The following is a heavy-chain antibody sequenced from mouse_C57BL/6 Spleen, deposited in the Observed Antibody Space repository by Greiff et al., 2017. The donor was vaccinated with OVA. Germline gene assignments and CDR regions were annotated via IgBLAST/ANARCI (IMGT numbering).Heavy chain of an antibody. CDR3: ARHGLRQLAMDY. CDR2: FYPGSGSI. D-gene: IGHD3-2*01. Sequence: VKVVESGAELVKPGASVKLSCKASGYTFTEYTIHWVKQRSGQGLEWIGWFYPGSGSIKYNEKFKDKATLTADKSSSTVYMELSRLTSEDSAVYFCARHGLRQLAMDYWGQGTSVTVSS. V-gene: IGHV1-62-2*01. CDR1: GYTFTEYT. J-gene: IGHJ4*01.